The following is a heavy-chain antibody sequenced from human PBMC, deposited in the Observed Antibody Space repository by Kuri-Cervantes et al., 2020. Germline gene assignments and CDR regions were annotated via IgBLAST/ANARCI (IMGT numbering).Heavy chain of an antibody. CDR3: ARGLRRFLEWSSVYFDF. CDR1: GGTFNNYV. CDR2: IIPIFGTT. D-gene: IGHD3-3*01. Sequence: SVKVSCKASGGTFNNYVISWVRQAPGQGLEWMGGIIPIFGTTNYAQKFQGTVTITTDESTTTAYMELSSLISEDTAVYYCARGLRRFLEWSSVYFDFWGPGTLVTVSS. V-gene: IGHV1-69*05. J-gene: IGHJ4*02.